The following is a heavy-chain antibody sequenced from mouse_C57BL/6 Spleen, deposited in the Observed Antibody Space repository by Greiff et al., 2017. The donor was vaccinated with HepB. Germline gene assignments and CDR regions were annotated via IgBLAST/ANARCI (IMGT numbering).Heavy chain of an antibody. J-gene: IGHJ2*01. CDR2: ISSGGSYT. CDR1: GFTFSSYG. V-gene: IGHV5-6*01. D-gene: IGHD2-4*01. Sequence: EVHLVESGGDLVKPGGSLKLSCAASGFTFSSYGMSWVRQTPDKRLEWVATISSGGSYTYYPDSVKGRFTISRDNAKNTLYLQMSSLKSEDTAMYYCARHLYDYDAFYWGQGTTLTVSS. CDR3: ARHLYDYDAFY.